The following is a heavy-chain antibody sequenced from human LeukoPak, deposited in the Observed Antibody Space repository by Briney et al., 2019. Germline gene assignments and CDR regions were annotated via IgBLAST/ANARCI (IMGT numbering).Heavy chain of an antibody. J-gene: IGHJ4*02. CDR2: ISYDGSNK. CDR1: GFTFSSYA. V-gene: IGHV3-30*04. CDR3: ARVRWLVLFDY. D-gene: IGHD6-19*01. Sequence: GGSLRLSCAASGFTFSSYAMHWVRQAPGKGLEWVAVISYDGSNKYYADSVKGRFTISRDNSKNTLYLQMNSLRAEDTAVYYCARVRWLVLFDYWGQGTLVTVSS.